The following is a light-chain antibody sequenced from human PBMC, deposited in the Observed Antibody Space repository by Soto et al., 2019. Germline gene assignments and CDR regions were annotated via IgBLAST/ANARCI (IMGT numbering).Light chain of an antibody. CDR1: SSNIGAGYD. J-gene: IGLJ3*02. CDR2: GNS. V-gene: IGLV1-40*01. CDR3: XXYXSSLSGWV. Sequence: QSVLTQPPSVSGAPGQRVTISCTGSSSNIGAGYDVHWYQQLPGTAPKLLIYGNSNRPSGVPDRFSGSKSGTSASLAITGXXXXXXXXXXCXXYXSSLSGWVFGGGTKLTV.